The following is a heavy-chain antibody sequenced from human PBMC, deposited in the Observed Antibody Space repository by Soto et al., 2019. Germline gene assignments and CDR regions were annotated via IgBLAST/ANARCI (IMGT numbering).Heavy chain of an antibody. CDR3: ARAHCSGGSCSNAFDI. J-gene: IGHJ3*02. CDR2: ITPFNGNT. V-gene: IGHV1-45*02. CDR1: GYTFTYRY. D-gene: IGHD2-15*01. Sequence: SVKVSCKASGYTFTYRYLHWVRQAPGQALEWMGWITPFNGNTNYAQKFQDRVTITRDRSMSTAYMELSSLRSEDTAMYYCARAHCSGGSCSNAFDIWGQGTMVTVSS.